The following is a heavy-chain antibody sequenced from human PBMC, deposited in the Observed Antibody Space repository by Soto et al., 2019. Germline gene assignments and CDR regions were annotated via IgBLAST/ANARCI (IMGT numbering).Heavy chain of an antibody. CDR2: IASDGRDK. D-gene: IGHD6-19*01. V-gene: IGHV3-30-3*01. Sequence: QVQLVESGGGVVQPGRSLRLSCAASGFTFSNYAMHWVRQAPGKGLEWVAVIASDGRDKKYADSVRGRFTISRDNYKNTKYLEMNSLRGDDAAVDYCEKDKGPGPAVYYFDYWGQGTLVTVSS. CDR3: EKDKGPGPAVYYFDY. J-gene: IGHJ4*02. CDR1: GFTFSNYA.